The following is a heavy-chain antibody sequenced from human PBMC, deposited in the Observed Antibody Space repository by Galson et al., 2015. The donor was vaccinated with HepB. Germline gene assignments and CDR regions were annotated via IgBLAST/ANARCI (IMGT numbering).Heavy chain of an antibody. Sequence: SLRLSCAASGFIFSSYAMSWVRQAPGKGLEWVSGISGSGGTTYYADSVKGRFTISRDNSKNTLYLQMNSLSAEDTAVYYCAKDLRYGDPSLRDYWGQGTQVTVSS. V-gene: IGHV3-23*01. CDR3: AKDLRYGDPSLRDY. J-gene: IGHJ4*02. D-gene: IGHD4-17*01. CDR2: ISGSGGTT. CDR1: GFIFSSYA.